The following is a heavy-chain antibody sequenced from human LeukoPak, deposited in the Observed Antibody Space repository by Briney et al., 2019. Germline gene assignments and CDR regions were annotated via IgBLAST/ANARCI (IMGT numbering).Heavy chain of an antibody. Sequence: ASVKVSCKASGYTFTGYYMHWVRQAPGQGLEWMGWISAYNGNTNYAQKLQGRVTMTTDTSTSTAYMELRSLRSDDTAVYYCARVGYSSSWYNFDYWGQGTLVTVSS. CDR1: GYTFTGYY. D-gene: IGHD6-13*01. CDR2: ISAYNGNT. CDR3: ARVGYSSSWYNFDY. J-gene: IGHJ4*02. V-gene: IGHV1-18*04.